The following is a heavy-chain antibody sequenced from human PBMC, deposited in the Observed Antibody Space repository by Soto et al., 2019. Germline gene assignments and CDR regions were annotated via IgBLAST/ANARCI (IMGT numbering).Heavy chain of an antibody. CDR1: GGSISSYY. V-gene: IGHV4-59*08. CDR3: ASLVSDYVMDV. Sequence: QVQLQESGPGLVKPSETLSLTCTVSGGSISSYYWSWIRQPPGKGLEWIGYIYYSGSTNYNPSLKSRVTISVDTSKNQFSLKLSSVTAADTAVYYCASLVSDYVMDVWGQGTTVTVSS. D-gene: IGHD2-15*01. J-gene: IGHJ6*02. CDR2: IYYSGST.